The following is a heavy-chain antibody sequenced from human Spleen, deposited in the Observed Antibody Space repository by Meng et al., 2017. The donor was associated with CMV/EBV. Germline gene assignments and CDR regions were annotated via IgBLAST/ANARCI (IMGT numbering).Heavy chain of an antibody. V-gene: IGHV4-31*02. D-gene: IGHD1-26*01. J-gene: IGHJ4*02. CDR2: IYYSGST. CDR3: ARAGWELKKNYFDY. Sequence: SGGPISSGGYYWSWIRQHPGKGLEWIGYIYYSGSTHYNPSLKSRVTISVDTSKNQFSLKLSSVTAADTAVYYCARAGWELKKNYFDYWGQGTLVTVSS. CDR1: GGPISSGGYY.